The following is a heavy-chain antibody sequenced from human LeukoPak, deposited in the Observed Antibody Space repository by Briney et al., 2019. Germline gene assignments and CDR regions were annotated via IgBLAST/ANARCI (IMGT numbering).Heavy chain of an antibody. CDR3: ARQLRGPNWFDP. Sequence: PSETLSPTCTVSGGSISSGGYYWSWIRQHPGKGLEWIGYIYYSGSTYYNPSLKSRVTISVDTSKNQFSLRLSSVTAADTAVYYCARQLRGPNWFDPWGQGTLVTVSS. CDR1: GGSISSGGYY. J-gene: IGHJ5*02. CDR2: IYYSGST. V-gene: IGHV4-31*03. D-gene: IGHD1-7*01.